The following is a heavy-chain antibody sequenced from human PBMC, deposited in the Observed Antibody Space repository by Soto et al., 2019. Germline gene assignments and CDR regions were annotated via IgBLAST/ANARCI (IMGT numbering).Heavy chain of an antibody. CDR2: ISFDSRDK. D-gene: IGHD2-21*02. J-gene: IGHJ3*01. CDR1: GFTFSAYG. Sequence: QVQLVESGGGVVQPGRSLRLSCAASGFTFSAYGIHWVRQAPGKGLEWGATISFDSRDKLYVDSMNGRLTISRENSRNTSYLQMDSQRAEDTHVYHCARVCGGDCGKAFDVWGQGTVVAVSP. V-gene: IGHV3-33*05. CDR3: ARVCGGDCGKAFDV.